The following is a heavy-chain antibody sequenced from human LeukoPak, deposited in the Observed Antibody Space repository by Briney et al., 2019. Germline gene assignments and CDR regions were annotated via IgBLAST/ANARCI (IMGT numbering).Heavy chain of an antibody. CDR2: INTSGNT. Sequence: SETLSHTCTVSGGSISNYYWSWIRQPAGKGLEWIGRINTSGNTNYNPSLKSRVTMSVDTTKTQVSLKLSSVTAADTAVYYCAREKDYGDSRGLDPWGQGTLVTVSS. J-gene: IGHJ5*02. CDR1: GGSISNYY. D-gene: IGHD4-17*01. V-gene: IGHV4-4*07. CDR3: AREKDYGDSRGLDP.